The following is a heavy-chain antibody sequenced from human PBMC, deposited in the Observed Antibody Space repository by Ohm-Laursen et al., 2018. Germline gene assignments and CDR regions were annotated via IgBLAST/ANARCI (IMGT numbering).Heavy chain of an antibody. V-gene: IGHV3-33*08. Sequence: SLRLSCTASGFTFSSYSMNWVRQAPGKGLEWVAVIWYDGSNQYYADSVKGRFTISRDNSQNALYLQMNSLRAEDTAVYYCARGDWYYFDYWGQGTLVTVSS. CDR1: GFTFSSYS. D-gene: IGHD2-21*01. CDR3: ARGDWYYFDY. CDR2: IWYDGSNQ. J-gene: IGHJ4*02.